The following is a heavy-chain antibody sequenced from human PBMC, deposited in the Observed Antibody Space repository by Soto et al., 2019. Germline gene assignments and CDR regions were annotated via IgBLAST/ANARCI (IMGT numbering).Heavy chain of an antibody. D-gene: IGHD4-17*01. J-gene: IGHJ4*02. Sequence: PSETLSLTCAVSGDSISSSFWWSWVRQPPGKGLEWIGEIYHTESTVHNPSLKSRVTISVDKSKNQFSLNLDSVTAADTAVYYCARYDFGTFDYWGRGILVTVSS. V-gene: IGHV4-4*02. CDR2: IYHTEST. CDR1: GDSISSSFW. CDR3: ARYDFGTFDY.